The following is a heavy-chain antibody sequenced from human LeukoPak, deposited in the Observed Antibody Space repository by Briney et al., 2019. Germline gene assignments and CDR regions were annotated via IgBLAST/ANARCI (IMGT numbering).Heavy chain of an antibody. CDR2: IYSGGST. V-gene: IGHV3-66*01. CDR1: GCTVSSNY. D-gene: IGHD1-14*01. CDR3: ASNTNQNGLYYYYGMDV. J-gene: IGHJ6*02. Sequence: GGCLRLSCAASGCTVSSNYMSWVRQAPGKGLEWVSVIYSGGSTYYADSVKGRFTISRDKPKNTLYLQMNSLRAEDTAVYYCASNTNQNGLYYYYGMDVWGQGTTVTVSS.